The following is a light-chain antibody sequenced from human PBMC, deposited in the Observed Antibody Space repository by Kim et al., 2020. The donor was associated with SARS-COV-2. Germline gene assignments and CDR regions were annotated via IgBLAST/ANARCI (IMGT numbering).Light chain of an antibody. J-gene: IGLJ3*02. V-gene: IGLV1-44*01. CDR3: SAWDDSLNGWV. CDR2: GNS. Sequence: QSVLTQPPSASGTPGQRVTVSCSGSGSNIGSNTVNWYQQLPGTAPKLLIYGNSQRPSGVPDRFSGSKSGTSASLAISGLQSEDEADYHCSAWDDSLNGWVFGGGTQLTVL. CDR1: GSNIGSNT.